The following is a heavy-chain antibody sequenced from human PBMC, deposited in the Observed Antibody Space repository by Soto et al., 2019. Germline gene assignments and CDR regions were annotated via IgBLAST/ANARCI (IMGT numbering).Heavy chain of an antibody. CDR3: ARRVAATAYYGFDV. CDR2: IYPGDSDT. CDR1: GYSFTTYW. V-gene: IGHV5-51*01. J-gene: IGHJ6*02. D-gene: IGHD2-15*01. Sequence: PGESQKISSKGSGYSFTTYWSGWVRQIPGKGLEWMGIIYPGDSDTRYSPSFQGQVTISADKSISTAYLQWSSLKASDTAMYYCARRVAATAYYGFDVWGQGTTVTVSS.